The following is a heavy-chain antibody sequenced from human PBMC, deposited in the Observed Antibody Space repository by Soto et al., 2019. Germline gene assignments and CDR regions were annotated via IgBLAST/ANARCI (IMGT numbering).Heavy chain of an antibody. V-gene: IGHV1-58*01. CDR2: IVVGSGDT. CDR3: AAERLLYAMDV. Sequence: RASVKVSCKASGFTFSSSSVQWVRQARGQGLEWIGWIVVGSGDTNFAQKFHERVTITRDMSTSTAYMELRRLTSEDTAVYYCAAERLLYAMDVWGQGTTVTVSS. J-gene: IGHJ6*02. CDR1: GFTFSSSS.